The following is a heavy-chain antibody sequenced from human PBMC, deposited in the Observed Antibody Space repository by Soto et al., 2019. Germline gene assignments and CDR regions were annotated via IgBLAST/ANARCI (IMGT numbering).Heavy chain of an antibody. CDR1: GFTFSSYS. CDR2: ISSSSSYI. D-gene: IGHD3-3*01. J-gene: IGHJ4*02. Sequence: GGSLRLSCAASGFTFSSYSMNWVRQAPGKGLEWVSSISSSSSYIYYADSVKGRFTISRDNAKNSLYLQMNSLRAEDTAVYYCARDAHGPLRFLEWNPFDYWGQGTLVTXSS. V-gene: IGHV3-21*01. CDR3: ARDAHGPLRFLEWNPFDY.